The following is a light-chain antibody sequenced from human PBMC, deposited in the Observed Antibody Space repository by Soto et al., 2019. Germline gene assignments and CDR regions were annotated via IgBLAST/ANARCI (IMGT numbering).Light chain of an antibody. Sequence: EIVMTQSPSSLSVSPGERATLSCRASQSVTANLAWYQQKPGQAPRLLIYNGVTRATGIPARFTGSGSGREYTLTISSLQSEDVAMYYCQQYNTWPPFTFGPGTIVELK. J-gene: IGKJ3*01. V-gene: IGKV3-15*01. CDR1: QSVTAN. CDR3: QQYNTWPPFT. CDR2: NGV.